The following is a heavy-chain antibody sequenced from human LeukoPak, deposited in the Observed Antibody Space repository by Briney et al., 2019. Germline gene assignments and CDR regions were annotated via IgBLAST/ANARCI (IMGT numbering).Heavy chain of an antibody. J-gene: IGHJ4*02. D-gene: IGHD3-22*01. V-gene: IGHV3-30*19. Sequence: GGSLRLSCAASVFTFKIYGMHWVRQAPGKGLEWVAVISYDGSYKYYADSVKGRFTISRDNSKNTLYLQMNSLRAEDTVVYYCAREMCCYDSSGPIDYWGQGTLVTVSS. CDR3: AREMCCYDSSGPIDY. CDR2: ISYDGSYK. CDR1: VFTFKIYG.